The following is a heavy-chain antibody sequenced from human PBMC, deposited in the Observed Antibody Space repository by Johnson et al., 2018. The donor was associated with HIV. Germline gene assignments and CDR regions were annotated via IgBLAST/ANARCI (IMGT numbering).Heavy chain of an antibody. D-gene: IGHD2-21*02. J-gene: IGHJ3*02. CDR1: GFTFSSYG. V-gene: IGHV3-30*03. CDR3: ARVTAYNSFDI. CDR2: ISYHGSDK. Sequence: QVQLVESGGGVVQPGRSLRLSCAASGFTFSSYGMHWVRQAPGKGLEWVAVISYHGSDKIYADSVKGRFTVSRDNSKNTLDLQMSSLRPDDTAMYYCARVTAYNSFDIWGQGTMVTVSS.